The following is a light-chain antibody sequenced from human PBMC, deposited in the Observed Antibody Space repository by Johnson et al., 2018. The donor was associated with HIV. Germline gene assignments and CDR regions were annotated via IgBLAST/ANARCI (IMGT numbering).Light chain of an antibody. Sequence: QSVLTQPPSVSAAPGQKVSISCSGSSSNIGNNYVSWYQQLPGKAPKLLIYETNKRPSGHPDRFSGSKFGTSATLVITGLQTVEEADYYCGTWNSSLSVQNYVYGTGTKVTVV. J-gene: IGLJ1*01. CDR1: SSNIGNNY. V-gene: IGLV1-51*02. CDR2: ETN. CDR3: GTWNSSLSVQNYV.